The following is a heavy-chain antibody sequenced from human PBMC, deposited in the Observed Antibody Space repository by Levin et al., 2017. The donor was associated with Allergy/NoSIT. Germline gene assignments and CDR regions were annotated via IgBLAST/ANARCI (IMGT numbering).Heavy chain of an antibody. CDR2: ISAYNGNT. D-gene: IGHD6-19*01. J-gene: IGHJ3*02. V-gene: IGHV1-18*01. CDR3: ARDRVSSGWFADAFDI. Sequence: GESLKISCKASGYTFTSYGISWVRQAPGQGLEWMGWISAYNGNTNYAQKLQGRVTMTTDTSTSTAYMELRSLRSDDTAVYYCARDRVSSGWFADAFDIWGQGTMVTVSS. CDR1: GYTFTSYG.